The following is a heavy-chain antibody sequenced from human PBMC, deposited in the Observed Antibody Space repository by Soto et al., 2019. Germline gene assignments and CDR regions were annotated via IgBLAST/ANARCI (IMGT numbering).Heavy chain of an antibody. Sequence: QVPLVQSGAEVKKPGASVKVSCKASRYSFTTDALHWVRQAPGQRLEWMGWINAGNGDTKYSEKFQGRVTITRDTSANTAYMELSSLRSEDTSVYYCARDPGTGAALWAYHFDYWGQGTLVTVSS. CDR3: ARDPGTGAALWAYHFDY. V-gene: IGHV1-3*01. CDR1: RYSFTTDA. CDR2: INAGNGDT. J-gene: IGHJ4*02. D-gene: IGHD1-1*01.